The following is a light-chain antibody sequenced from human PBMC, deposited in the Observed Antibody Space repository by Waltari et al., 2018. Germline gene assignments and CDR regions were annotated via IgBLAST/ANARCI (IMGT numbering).Light chain of an antibody. CDR3: SSSTSSITWV. V-gene: IGLV2-18*02. Sequence: QSALTQPPSVSGSPGQSVTISCTGTSSDVGNYNHVSWYQQSPGTAPKLIIYEVTKRRSGVPDRFSGSKSGNTASLTISGLQAEDESDYYCSSSTSSITWVFGGGTKLTVL. CDR1: SSDVGNYNH. J-gene: IGLJ3*02. CDR2: EVT.